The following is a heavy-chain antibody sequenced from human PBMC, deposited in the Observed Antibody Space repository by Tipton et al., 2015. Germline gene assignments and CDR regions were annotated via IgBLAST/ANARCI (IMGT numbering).Heavy chain of an antibody. D-gene: IGHD6-6*01. CDR3: ARAGLDSSSSSDY. J-gene: IGHJ4*02. V-gene: IGHV5-51*01. CDR1: GYTFTNYW. CDR2: IYPGDSDT. Sequence: QLVQSGAEVRKPGESLKISCATSGYTFTNYWIAWVRQMPGKGLDLMGIIYPGDSDTRYSPSFQGRVTISADTYLSTAYLHWSSLKASDTAMYYCARAGLDSSSSSDYWGQGTLVTVSS.